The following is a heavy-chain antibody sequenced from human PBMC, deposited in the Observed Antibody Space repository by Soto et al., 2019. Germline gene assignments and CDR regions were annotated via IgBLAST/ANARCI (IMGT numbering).Heavy chain of an antibody. J-gene: IGHJ4*02. CDR1: GGTFSSYA. Sequence: SSVKVPCKDSGGTFSSYAIRWVRQAPGQGREWMGGIIPIFGTANYAQKFHGRVTITADKSTSNAYMALSSLRSEDTAVYYCAIGGYNYGFSFDYWGQGTLVTVYS. CDR2: IIPIFGTA. CDR3: AIGGYNYGFSFDY. D-gene: IGHD5-18*01. V-gene: IGHV1-69*06.